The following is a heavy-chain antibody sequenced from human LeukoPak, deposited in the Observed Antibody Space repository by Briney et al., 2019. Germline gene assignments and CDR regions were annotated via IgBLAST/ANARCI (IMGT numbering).Heavy chain of an antibody. Sequence: SETLSLTCTVSGGSISSYYWSWIRQPPGRGLEWIGYIYYSGSTNYNPSLKSRVTISVDTYKDQFSLKLSSVTAADTAVYYCARDPPGGIVVVPNWYFDLWGRGTLVTVSS. D-gene: IGHD2-2*01. CDR3: ARDPPGGIVVVPNWYFDL. CDR2: IYYSGST. CDR1: GGSISSYY. J-gene: IGHJ2*01. V-gene: IGHV4-59*01.